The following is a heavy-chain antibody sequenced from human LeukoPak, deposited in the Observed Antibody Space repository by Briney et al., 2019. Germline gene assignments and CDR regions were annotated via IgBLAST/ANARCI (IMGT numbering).Heavy chain of an antibody. CDR2: IDGRGGST. D-gene: IGHD4-17*01. CDR1: GFTFSSYA. J-gene: IGHJ4*02. V-gene: IGHV3-23*01. CDR3: AKAPFHVDSIPSYFAY. Sequence: PGGSLRLSCAASGFTFSSYAMNWVRQAPGKGLEWVSTIDGRGGSTFSADSVKGRFTISRDNSKNTLYLQLNSPRAEDTAVYYCAKAPFHVDSIPSYFAYWGQGTLVPVSS.